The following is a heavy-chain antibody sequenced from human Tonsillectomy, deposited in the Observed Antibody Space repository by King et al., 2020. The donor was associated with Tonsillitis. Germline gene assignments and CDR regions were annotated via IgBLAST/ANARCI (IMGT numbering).Heavy chain of an antibody. J-gene: IGHJ4*02. CDR3: AYSFYDILTGSPLDF. V-gene: IGHV5-10-1*01. D-gene: IGHD3-9*01. Sequence: VQLVQSGAEVKKPGESLRISCKGSRYNFTTYWISWVRQMPGKGLEWMGRIDPIDSYTKYSPSFQGHVTLSVDKSISTAYLQWSSLRASDTAMYYCAYSFYDILTGSPLDFWGQGTLVTVFS. CDR2: IDPIDSYT. CDR1: RYNFTTYW.